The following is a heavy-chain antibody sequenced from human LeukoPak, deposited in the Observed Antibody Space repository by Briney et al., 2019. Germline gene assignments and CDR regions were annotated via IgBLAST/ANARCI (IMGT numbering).Heavy chain of an antibody. CDR3: VREGYSYLVYYFDY. D-gene: IGHD5-18*01. CDR2: IKQDGSEK. J-gene: IGHJ4*02. Sequence: GGSLRLSCVVSGFTFSSYWMSWVRQAPGKGPEWVANIKQDGSEKYYVDSVKGRFTISRDNAKNSLYLQMNSLRAEDTAVYYCVREGYSYLVYYFDYWGQGTLVTVSS. CDR1: GFTFSSYW. V-gene: IGHV3-7*01.